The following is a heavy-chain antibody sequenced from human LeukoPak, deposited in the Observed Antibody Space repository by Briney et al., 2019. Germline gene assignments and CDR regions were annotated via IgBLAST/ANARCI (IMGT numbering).Heavy chain of an antibody. CDR2: VYYSGSS. D-gene: IGHD1-26*01. Sequence: SETLSLTCSVSGGSISSNRYYWDWIRQSPRKGLEWIGNVYYSGSSFYNPSLRNRVTISIDTSKSQFSLKLSSVTAADTAVYYCARHPAGDSGRFDYWGQGTLVTVAS. J-gene: IGHJ4*02. V-gene: IGHV4-39*01. CDR3: ARHPAGDSGRFDY. CDR1: GGSISSNRYY.